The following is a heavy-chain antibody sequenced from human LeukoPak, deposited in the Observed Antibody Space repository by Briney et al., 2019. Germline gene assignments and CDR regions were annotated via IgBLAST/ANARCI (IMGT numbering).Heavy chain of an antibody. CDR2: IIPIFGTA. CDR3: ARGLRYFDWSLFGDYYYYYMDV. V-gene: IGHV1-69*05. Sequence: GASVKVSCKASGGTFSSYAISWVRQAPGQGLEWMGGIIPIFGTANYAQKFQGRVTITTDESTSTAYMELSSLRSEDTAVYYCARGLRYFDWSLFGDYYYYYMDVWGKGTTVTVSS. J-gene: IGHJ6*03. CDR1: GGTFSSYA. D-gene: IGHD3-9*01.